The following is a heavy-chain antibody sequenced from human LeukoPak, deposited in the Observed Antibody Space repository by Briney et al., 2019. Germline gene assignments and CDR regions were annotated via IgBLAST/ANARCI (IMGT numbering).Heavy chain of an antibody. CDR1: GFTFSSHS. CDR3: ARALGITGTTDFDY. V-gene: IGHV3-48*02. Sequence: GGSLRLSCAASGFTFSSHSMNWVRQAPGKGLEWVSYISSSSSTIYYADSVKGRFTISRDNAKNSLYLQMNSLRDEDTAVYYCARALGITGTTDFDYWGQGTLVTVSS. CDR2: ISSSSSTI. J-gene: IGHJ4*02. D-gene: IGHD1-7*01.